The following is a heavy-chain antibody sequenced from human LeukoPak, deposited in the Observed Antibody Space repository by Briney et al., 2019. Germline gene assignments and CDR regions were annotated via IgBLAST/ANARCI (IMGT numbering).Heavy chain of an antibody. D-gene: IGHD2-2*01. CDR2: INHSGST. CDR3: ARKRRNIVVVPAANWFDP. J-gene: IGHJ5*02. V-gene: IGHV4-34*01. Sequence: PSETLSLTCAVYGGSFSGYYWSWIRQPPGRGLEWIGEINHSGSTNYNPSLKSRVTISVDTSKNQFSLKPSSVTAADTAVYYCARKRRNIVVVPAANWFDPWGQGTLVTVSS. CDR1: GGSFSGYY.